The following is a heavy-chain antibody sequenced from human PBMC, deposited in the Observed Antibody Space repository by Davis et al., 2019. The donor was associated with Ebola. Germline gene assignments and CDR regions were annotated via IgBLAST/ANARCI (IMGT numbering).Heavy chain of an antibody. D-gene: IGHD2-2*02. J-gene: IGHJ5*02. CDR2: IIPIFGTA. V-gene: IGHV1-69*13. CDR3: ARGGSSAAIPYNWFDP. Sequence: SVKVSCKASGGTFSSYAISWVRQAPGQGLEWMGGIIPIFGTANYAQKFQGRVTITADESTSTAYMELSSLRSEDTAVYYCARGGSSAAIPYNWFDPWGQGTLVTVSS. CDR1: GGTFSSYA.